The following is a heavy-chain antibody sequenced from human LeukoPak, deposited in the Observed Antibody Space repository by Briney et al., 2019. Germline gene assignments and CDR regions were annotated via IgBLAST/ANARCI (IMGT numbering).Heavy chain of an antibody. D-gene: IGHD5-12*01. CDR2: IYYSGST. CDR1: GGSFSGYY. J-gene: IGHJ6*02. CDR3: ARTIVATEDYYYYGMDV. V-gene: IGHV4-59*01. Sequence: PSETLSLTCAVYGGSFSGYYWSWIRQPPGKGLEWIGYIYYSGSTNYNPSLKSRVTISVDTSKNQFSLKLSSVTAADTAVYYCARTIVATEDYYYYGMDVWGQGTTVTVSS.